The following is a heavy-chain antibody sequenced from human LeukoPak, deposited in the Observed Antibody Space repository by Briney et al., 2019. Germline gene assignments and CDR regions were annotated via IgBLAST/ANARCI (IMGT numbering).Heavy chain of an antibody. CDR2: INHSGST. CDR1: GGSFSGYY. V-gene: IGHV4-34*01. CDR3: ARGRSGPDY. D-gene: IGHD2-8*02. J-gene: IGHJ4*02. Sequence: PSETLSLTCAVYGGSFSGYYWSWIRQPPGKGLEWIGEINHSGSTNYNPSLKSRVTISVDTSKNQFSLKLSSVTAADTAVYYCARGRSGPDYWGQGTLVTVSS.